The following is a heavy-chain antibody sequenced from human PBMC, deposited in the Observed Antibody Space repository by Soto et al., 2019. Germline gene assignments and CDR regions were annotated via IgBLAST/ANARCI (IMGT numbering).Heavy chain of an antibody. V-gene: IGHV1-58*01. Sequence: SVKVSCKASGYTFTSSSVQWVRQARGQGLEWIGWIIAGSGNTNYAQKFQERVTITRDKSTSTAYMELSSLRSEDTAGYYCAPASRGYTYGYYYYGMDVWGQGSTFTFSS. CDR3: APASRGYTYGYYYYGMDV. CDR1: GYTFTSSS. D-gene: IGHD5-18*01. J-gene: IGHJ6*02. CDR2: IIAGSGNT.